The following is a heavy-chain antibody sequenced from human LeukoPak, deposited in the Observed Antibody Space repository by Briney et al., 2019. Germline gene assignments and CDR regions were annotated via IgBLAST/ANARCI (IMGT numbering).Heavy chain of an antibody. CDR3: ARANVLLWFGELSNWFDP. J-gene: IGHJ5*02. D-gene: IGHD3-10*01. CDR2: IYHSGCT. CDR1: GGSISSGGYS. V-gene: IGHV4-30-2*01. Sequence: SQTLSLTCAVSGGSISSGGYSWSWIRQPPGKGLEWIGYIYHSGCTYYNPSLKSRVTISVDRSKNQFSLKLSSVTAADTAVYYCARANVLLWFGELSNWFDPWGQGTLVTVSS.